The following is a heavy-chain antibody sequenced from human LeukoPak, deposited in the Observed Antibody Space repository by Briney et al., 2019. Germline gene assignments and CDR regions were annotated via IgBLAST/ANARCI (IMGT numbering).Heavy chain of an antibody. CDR1: GGSFSGYY. Sequence: KPSETLSLTCAVYGGSFSGYYWSWIRQPPGKGLEWIGEINHSGSTNYNPSLKSRVTISVDTSKNQFSLKLSSVTAADTAVYYCARLHYPHGMDVWGQGTTVTVSS. D-gene: IGHD3-10*01. CDR3: ARLHYPHGMDV. CDR2: INHSGST. V-gene: IGHV4-34*01. J-gene: IGHJ6*02.